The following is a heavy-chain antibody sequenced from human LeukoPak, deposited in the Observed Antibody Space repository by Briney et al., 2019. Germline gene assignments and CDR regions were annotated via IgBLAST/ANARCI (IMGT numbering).Heavy chain of an antibody. CDR1: GGSISSYY. V-gene: IGHV4-59*01. Sequence: SETLSLTCTVSGGSISSYYWSWIRQPPGKGLEWIGYIYYSGSTNYNPSLKSRVTISVDTSKNQFSLKLSSVTAADTAVYYCAREGGYDEGYYYGMDVWGQGTTVTVSS. CDR2: IYYSGST. J-gene: IGHJ6*02. CDR3: AREGGYDEGYYYGMDV. D-gene: IGHD5-12*01.